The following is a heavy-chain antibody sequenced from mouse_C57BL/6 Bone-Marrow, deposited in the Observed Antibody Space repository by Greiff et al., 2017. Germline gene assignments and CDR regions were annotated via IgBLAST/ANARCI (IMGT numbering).Heavy chain of an antibody. D-gene: IGHD1-1*02. J-gene: IGHJ1*03. Sequence: DVMLVESGGGLVKPGGSRKLSCAASGFTFSSYAMSWVRQTPEKRLEWVATISDGGSYTYYPDNVKGRFTISRDNAKNNLYLQMSHLKSEDTAMYYCARLLCEVWGTGTTVTVSS. CDR3: ARLLCEV. V-gene: IGHV5-4*03. CDR1: GFTFSSYA. CDR2: ISDGGSYT.